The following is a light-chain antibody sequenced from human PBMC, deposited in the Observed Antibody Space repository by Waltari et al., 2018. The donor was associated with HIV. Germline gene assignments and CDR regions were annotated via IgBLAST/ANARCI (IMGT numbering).Light chain of an antibody. CDR2: EVN. CDR3: CSYAGDSNYV. CDR1: STDLGPYHL. V-gene: IGLV2-23*02. Sequence: QSALTQPASVSGSLGQSFSIPCSGSSTDLGPYHLVSWYQVSPGKAPKLIIHEVNKRPSGVSDRFSGSKSGKTASLTISGLQTEDEADYYCCSYAGDSNYVFGTGTKVTVL. J-gene: IGLJ1*01.